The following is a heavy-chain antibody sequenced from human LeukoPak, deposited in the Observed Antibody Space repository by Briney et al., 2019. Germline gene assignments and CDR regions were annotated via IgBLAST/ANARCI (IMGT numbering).Heavy chain of an antibody. J-gene: IGHJ4*02. CDR2: INSDGSSI. CDR1: GYTFSSYW. Sequence: TGGSLRLSCAASGYTFSSYWIHWVRQVAGKGLVWVSRINSDGSSIDYADSVKGRFTISRDNAKNTLYLQMNSLRAEDTAVYYCSRDLRGRDDYWGQGILVIVSS. D-gene: IGHD5-24*01. CDR3: SRDLRGRDDY. V-gene: IGHV3-74*01.